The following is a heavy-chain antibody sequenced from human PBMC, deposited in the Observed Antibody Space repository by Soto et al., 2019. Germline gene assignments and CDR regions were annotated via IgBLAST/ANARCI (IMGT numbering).Heavy chain of an antibody. V-gene: IGHV3-30*18. CDR3: AKRPLGLIVATTHFDY. CDR1: GFTFSSYG. J-gene: IGHJ4*02. D-gene: IGHD5-12*01. CDR2: ISYDGSNK. Sequence: QVQLVESGGGVVQPGRSLRLSCAASGFTFSSYGMHWVRQAPGKGLEWVAVISYDGSNKYYADSVKGRFTISRDNSKNTLYLQMDSVRAEDTAVYYCAKRPLGLIVATTHFDYWSQGTLLTVST.